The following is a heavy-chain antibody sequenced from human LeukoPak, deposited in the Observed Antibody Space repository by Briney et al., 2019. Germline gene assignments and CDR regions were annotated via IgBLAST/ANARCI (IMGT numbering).Heavy chain of an antibody. CDR2: INPSGGST. Sequence: ASVKVSCKASGYTFTSYYMHWVRQAPGQGLEWMGIINPSGGSTSYAQKFQGRVTMTRDTSTSTVYMELSSLRSEDTAVYYCARGYDSSGYYYRREFDYWGQGTLVTVSS. CDR1: GYTFTSYY. J-gene: IGHJ4*02. CDR3: ARGYDSSGYYYRREFDY. D-gene: IGHD3-22*01. V-gene: IGHV1-46*01.